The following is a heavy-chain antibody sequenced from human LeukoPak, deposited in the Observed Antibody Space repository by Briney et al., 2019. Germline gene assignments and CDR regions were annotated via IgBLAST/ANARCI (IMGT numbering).Heavy chain of an antibody. J-gene: IGHJ6*02. Sequence: PGGSLRLSCAASGFTFSSYAMSWVRQAPGEGLEWVSAISGSGGSTYSADSVKGRFTISRDNSKNTLYLQMNSLRAEDTAVYYCAIETPYSSSWPDYYYYGMDVWGQGTTVTVSS. V-gene: IGHV3-23*01. CDR1: GFTFSSYA. D-gene: IGHD6-13*01. CDR2: ISGSGGST. CDR3: AIETPYSSSWPDYYYYGMDV.